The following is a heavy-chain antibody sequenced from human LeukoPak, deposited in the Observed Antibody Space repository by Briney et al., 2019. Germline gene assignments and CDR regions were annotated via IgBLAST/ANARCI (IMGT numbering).Heavy chain of an antibody. CDR2: FSGSGAST. Sequence: GGSLRLSCAASGFTFSDDGMSWVRQAPGKGLEWGSVFSGSGASTHYADSVKSRFTISRDNSKNTLYLQMNSLRAEDTGVYYCAKLRWSSSGAFDIWGQGTMVTVSS. J-gene: IGHJ3*02. CDR1: GFTFSDDG. D-gene: IGHD4-23*01. V-gene: IGHV3-23*01. CDR3: AKLRWSSSGAFDI.